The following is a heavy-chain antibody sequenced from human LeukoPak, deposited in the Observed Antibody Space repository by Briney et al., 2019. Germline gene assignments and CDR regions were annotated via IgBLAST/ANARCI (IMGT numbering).Heavy chain of an antibody. CDR2: INQDGSKQ. CDR1: GFTFSSSW. D-gene: IGHD2-21*01. V-gene: IGHV3-7*01. Sequence: GGSLRLSCSASGFTFSSSWMNWVRQAPGKGLEWVANINQDGSKQNYVDYVKGRFTVSRDNAQNSLYLHMHTLRADDRADYYLSRDLDILLGVNFDYWGQGALVIVSS. CDR3: SRDLDILLGVNFDY. J-gene: IGHJ4*02.